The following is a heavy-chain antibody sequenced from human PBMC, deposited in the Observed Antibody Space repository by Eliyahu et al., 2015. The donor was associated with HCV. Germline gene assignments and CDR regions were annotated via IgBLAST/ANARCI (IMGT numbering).Heavy chain of an antibody. Sequence: SYGMHWVRQAPGKGLEWVAVIWYDGSNKYYADSVKGRFTISRDNSKNTLYLQMNSLRAEDTAVYYCARGLLTGAYYYGMDVWGQGTTVTVSS. CDR3: ARGLLTGAYYYGMDV. D-gene: IGHD7-27*01. V-gene: IGHV3-33*01. CDR1: SYG. CDR2: IWYDGSNK. J-gene: IGHJ6*02.